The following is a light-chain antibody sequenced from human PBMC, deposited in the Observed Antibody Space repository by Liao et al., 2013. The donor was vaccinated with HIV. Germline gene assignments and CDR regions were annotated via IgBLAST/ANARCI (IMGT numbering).Light chain of an antibody. V-gene: IGLV3-1*01. CDR1: RLGDKY. J-gene: IGLJ2*01. Sequence: SYDLSQPTAVSVSPGQTASITCSGDRLGDKYACWYQHKTGQSPLMVIYQDVQRPSGIPDRFSGSNSGNTATLTISGTQTMDEADYYCQAWDSSTYVVFGGGTKLTVL. CDR3: QAWDSSTYVV. CDR2: QDV.